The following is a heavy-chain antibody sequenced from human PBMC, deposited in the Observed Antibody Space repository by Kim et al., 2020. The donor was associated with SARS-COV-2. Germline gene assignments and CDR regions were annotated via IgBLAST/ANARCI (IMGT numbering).Heavy chain of an antibody. CDR3: ARGPRGGSYSNTNDY. J-gene: IGHJ4*02. CDR2: ISSSSSYI. CDR1: GFTFSSYS. V-gene: IGHV3-21*01. Sequence: GGSLRLSCAASGFTFSSYSMNWVRQAPGKGLEWVSSISSSSSYIYYADSVKGRFTISRDNAKNSLYLQMNSLRAEDTAVYYCARGPRGGSYSNTNDYWGQGTLVTVSS. D-gene: IGHD1-26*01.